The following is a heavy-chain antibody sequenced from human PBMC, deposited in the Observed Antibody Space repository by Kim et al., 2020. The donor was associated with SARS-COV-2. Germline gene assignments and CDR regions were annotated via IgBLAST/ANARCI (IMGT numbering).Heavy chain of an antibody. D-gene: IGHD6-19*01. Sequence: YADSVKGRFTISRDNAKNSLYLQMNSLRDEDTAVYYWASQWLVRGYYFDYWGQGTLVTVSS. J-gene: IGHJ4*02. V-gene: IGHV3-48*02. CDR3: ASQWLVRGYYFDY.